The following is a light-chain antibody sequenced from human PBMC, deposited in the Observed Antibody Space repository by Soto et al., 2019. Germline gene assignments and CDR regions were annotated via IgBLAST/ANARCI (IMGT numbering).Light chain of an antibody. CDR1: QSVSNNY. CDR3: QQYNSYWT. CDR2: GAS. Sequence: EIVLTQSTGTLSLSPGERATLSCRASQSVSNNYLAWYQQKPGQAPRLLIYGASNRATGIPDRFSGSGSGTDFTLTISSLQPDDFATYYCQQYNSYWTFGQGTKVDIK. V-gene: IGKV3-20*01. J-gene: IGKJ1*01.